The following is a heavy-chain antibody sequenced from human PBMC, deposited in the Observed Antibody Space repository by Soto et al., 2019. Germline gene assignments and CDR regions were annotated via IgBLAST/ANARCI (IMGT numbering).Heavy chain of an antibody. Sequence: GGSLRLSCAASGFTFSSYAMHWVRQAPGKGLEWVAVISYDGSNKYYADSVKGRFTISRDNSKNTLYLQMNSLRAEDTAVYYCAREGLAVATPGAFDVWGQGTMVTVSS. J-gene: IGHJ3*01. CDR3: AREGLAVATPGAFDV. CDR1: GFTFSSYA. CDR2: ISYDGSNK. D-gene: IGHD6-19*01. V-gene: IGHV3-30-3*01.